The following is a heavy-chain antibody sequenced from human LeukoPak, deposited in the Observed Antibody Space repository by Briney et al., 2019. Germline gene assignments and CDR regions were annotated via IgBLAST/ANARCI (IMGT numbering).Heavy chain of an antibody. D-gene: IGHD5-18*01. J-gene: IGHJ4*02. CDR1: GYSFTSYW. V-gene: IGHV5-51*01. CDR2: IYPGDSDT. Sequence: GESLKISCKGSGYSFTSYWNGWVRQVPGKGLEWMGIIYPGDSDTAYSPSFQGQVTVSADKSITTAYLQWSSLKASDTAMYYCARRGRYSYGSYFDYWGQGTLVTVSS. CDR3: ARRGRYSYGSYFDY.